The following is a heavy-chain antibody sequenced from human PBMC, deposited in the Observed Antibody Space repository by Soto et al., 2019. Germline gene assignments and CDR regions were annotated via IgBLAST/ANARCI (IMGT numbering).Heavy chain of an antibody. Sequence: NPSETLSLTCTVSGGSISSGGYYWSWIRQHPGKGLEWIGYIYYSGSTYYNPSLKSRVTISVDTSKNQFSLKLSSVTAADTAVYYCARVKVVYNWFDPWGQGTLVTVSS. CDR1: GGSISSGGYY. D-gene: IGHD2-15*01. V-gene: IGHV4-31*03. CDR3: ARVKVVYNWFDP. CDR2: IYYSGST. J-gene: IGHJ5*02.